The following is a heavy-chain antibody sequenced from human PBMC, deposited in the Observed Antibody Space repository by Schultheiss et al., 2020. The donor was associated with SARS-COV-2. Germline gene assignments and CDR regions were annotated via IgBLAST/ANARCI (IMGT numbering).Heavy chain of an antibody. CDR2: IYYSGST. J-gene: IGHJ4*02. CDR3: ASVNRNYGDYGGYFDY. V-gene: IGHV4-61*08. CDR1: GGSISSGGYY. D-gene: IGHD4-17*01. Sequence: SETLSLTCTVSGGSISSGGYYWSWIRQHPGKGLEWIGYIYYSGSTNYNPSLKSRVTISVDTSKNQFSLKLTSVTAADTAVYYCASVNRNYGDYGGYFDYWGQGTLVTVAS.